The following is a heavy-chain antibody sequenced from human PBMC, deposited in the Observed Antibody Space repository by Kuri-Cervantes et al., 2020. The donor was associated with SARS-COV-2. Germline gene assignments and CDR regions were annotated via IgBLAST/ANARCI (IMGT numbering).Heavy chain of an antibody. J-gene: IGHJ6*03. CDR3: ARGAANYYYMDV. Sequence: ETLSLTCAASGFTFSSYALSWVRQAPGKGLEWVSGISNSGGRTHYADSAKGRFTISRDNSKNTVSLHMNSLRAEDTAMYYCARGAANYYYMDVWGKGTTVTVSS. CDR1: GFTFSSYA. D-gene: IGHD3-16*01. V-gene: IGHV3-23*01. CDR2: ISNSGGRT.